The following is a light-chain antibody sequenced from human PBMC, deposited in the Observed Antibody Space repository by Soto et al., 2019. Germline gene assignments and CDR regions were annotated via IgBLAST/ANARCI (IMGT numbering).Light chain of an antibody. Sequence: DIVMTQSPDSLAVSLGERATINCKSSQSVLYSSNNKNYLAWYQQKPGQPPKLLIYWASTQESGVPDRFSGSGSGTEFTLTISSLQAEDVAVYYCHPYYSTPLTFGGGTKVEIK. CDR1: QSVLYSSNNKNY. V-gene: IGKV4-1*01. CDR2: WAS. J-gene: IGKJ4*01. CDR3: HPYYSTPLT.